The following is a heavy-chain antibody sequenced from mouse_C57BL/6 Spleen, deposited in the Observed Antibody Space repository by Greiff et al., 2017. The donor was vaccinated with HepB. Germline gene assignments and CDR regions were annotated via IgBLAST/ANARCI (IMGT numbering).Heavy chain of an antibody. V-gene: IGHV3-6*01. Sequence: EVQVVESGPGLVKPSQSLSLTCSVTGYSITSGYYWNWIRQFPGNKLEWMGYISYDGSNNYNPSLKNRISITRDTSKNQFFLKLNSVTTEDTATYYCARDRSNYFDYWGQGTTLTVSS. CDR3: ARDRSNYFDY. J-gene: IGHJ2*01. CDR1: GYSITSGYY. D-gene: IGHD5-1*01. CDR2: ISYDGSN.